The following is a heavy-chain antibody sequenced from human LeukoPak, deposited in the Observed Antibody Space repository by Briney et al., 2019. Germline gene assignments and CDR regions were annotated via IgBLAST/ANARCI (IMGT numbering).Heavy chain of an antibody. J-gene: IGHJ4*02. CDR2: IFTSGST. CDR1: GGSINSGSYY. V-gene: IGHV4-61*02. Sequence: SSETLSLTCTVSGGSINSGSYYWSWIRQPAGKGLEWIGRIFTSGSTNYKPSLKSRVTISVDTSKNQFSLRLSSVTAADTAVYYCARTPRRRGVIISSVWNYFDYWGQGTLVTVSS. CDR3: ARTPRRRGVIISSVWNYFDY. D-gene: IGHD3-10*01.